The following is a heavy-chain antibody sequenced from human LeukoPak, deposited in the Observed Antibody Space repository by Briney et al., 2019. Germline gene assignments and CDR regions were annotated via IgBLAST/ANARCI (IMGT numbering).Heavy chain of an antibody. CDR1: GFTFSSYS. CDR2: ISSSSSYI. J-gene: IGHJ4*02. Sequence: GGSLRLSCAASGFTFSSYSMNWVRQAPGKGLEWVSSISSSSSYIYYADSVKGRFTISRDNAKNSLYLQMNSLRAEDTAVYYCARDGTPINYGDYDGYFDYWGQGTLVTVSS. D-gene: IGHD4-17*01. CDR3: ARDGTPINYGDYDGYFDY. V-gene: IGHV3-21*01.